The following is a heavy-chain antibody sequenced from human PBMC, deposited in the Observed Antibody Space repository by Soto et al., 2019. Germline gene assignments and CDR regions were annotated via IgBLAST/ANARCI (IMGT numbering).Heavy chain of an antibody. CDR2: IIPVCGTA. Sequence: QVQLVQSGAEVKKPGSSVKVSCKASGGPFSSYALSWVRQAPGQGLAWMGGIIPVCGTANYAQKFQGRVTLTPDESTSTADMELRSLRSENPAVYYCARGARYCSGGSCSRGYYYGMDVWGQGTTVTVSS. V-gene: IGHV1-69*05. CDR1: GGPFSSYA. J-gene: IGHJ6*02. D-gene: IGHD2-15*01. CDR3: ARGARYCSGGSCSRGYYYGMDV.